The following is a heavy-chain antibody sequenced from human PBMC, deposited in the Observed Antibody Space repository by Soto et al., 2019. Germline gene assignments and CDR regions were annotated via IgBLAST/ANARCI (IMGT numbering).Heavy chain of an antibody. Sequence: QVQLVESGGGVVQPGRSLRLSCAASGFTFSSYAMHWVRQAPGKGLEWVAVISYDGSNKYYADSVKGRFTISRDNSKNTLYLQMNSLRAEDTAVYYCAREYDSSCYYPVDAFDIWGQGTMVTVSS. D-gene: IGHD3-22*01. V-gene: IGHV3-30-3*01. CDR2: ISYDGSNK. J-gene: IGHJ3*02. CDR1: GFTFSSYA. CDR3: AREYDSSCYYPVDAFDI.